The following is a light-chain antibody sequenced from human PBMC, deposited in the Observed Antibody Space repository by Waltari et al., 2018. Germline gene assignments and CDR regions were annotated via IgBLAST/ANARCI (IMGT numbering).Light chain of an antibody. CDR2: GAS. Sequence: EIVMAQSPASLSVSPGERALFSCRASQSVTTTVAWYQQKPGQPPRLLIYGASTRATDIPARFSGSGSGTEFTLTITSPQSEDVGVYYCHQYNDGPPFNFGQGTKLEIK. V-gene: IGKV3-15*01. J-gene: IGKJ2*01. CDR3: HQYNDGPPFN. CDR1: QSVTTT.